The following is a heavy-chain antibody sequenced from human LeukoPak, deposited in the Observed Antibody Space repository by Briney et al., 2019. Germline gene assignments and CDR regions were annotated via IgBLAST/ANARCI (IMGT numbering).Heavy chain of an antibody. D-gene: IGHD6-25*01. J-gene: IGHJ4*02. CDR3: ATGLDVGAAGDY. CDR2: INAGNGDT. Sequence: ASVKVSCKASGYTFTRYAIHWVRQAPGQRLEWMGWINAGNGDTKYSQKFQGRVTMTEDTSTDTAYMELSSLRSEDTAVYYCATGLDVGAAGDYWGQGTLVTVSS. CDR1: GYTFTRYA. V-gene: IGHV1-3*01.